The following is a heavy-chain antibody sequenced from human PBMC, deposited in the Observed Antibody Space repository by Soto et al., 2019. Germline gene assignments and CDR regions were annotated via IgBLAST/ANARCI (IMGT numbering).Heavy chain of an antibody. Sequence: PGGSLRLSCAASGFTFSSYSMNWVRQAPGKGLEWVSYISSSSSTIYYADSVKGRFTISRDNAKNSLYLQMNRLRAEDTAVYYCARDLVQLVGNWFDPWGQGTLVTVS. V-gene: IGHV3-48*01. D-gene: IGHD6-6*01. J-gene: IGHJ5*02. CDR1: GFTFSSYS. CDR3: ARDLVQLVGNWFDP. CDR2: ISSSSSTI.